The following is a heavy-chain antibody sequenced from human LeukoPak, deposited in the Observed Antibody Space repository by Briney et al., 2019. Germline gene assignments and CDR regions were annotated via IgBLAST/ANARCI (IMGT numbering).Heavy chain of an antibody. D-gene: IGHD5-18*01. Sequence: PGGSLRLSCAASGFTFSSYWMSWVRQAPGKGLEWVANIKQDGSEKYYVDSVKGRFTISRDNAKNSLYLQMSSLRAEDTAVYYCAKARGYSYGWYYFDYWGQGTLVTVSS. CDR2: IKQDGSEK. CDR1: GFTFSSYW. V-gene: IGHV3-7*03. CDR3: AKARGYSYGWYYFDY. J-gene: IGHJ4*02.